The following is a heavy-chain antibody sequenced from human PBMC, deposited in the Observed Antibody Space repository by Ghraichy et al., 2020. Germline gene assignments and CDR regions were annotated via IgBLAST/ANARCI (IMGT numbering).Heavy chain of an antibody. Sequence: GGSLRLSCAASGFTFSSYEMHWVRQATGKGLEWVSAIGTAGDPYYPGSVKGRFTISRENAKNSLYLQMNSLRAGDTAVYYCARGGSRPLNWYFDLWGRGTLVTVSS. V-gene: IGHV3-13*05. CDR3: ARGGSRPLNWYFDL. J-gene: IGHJ2*01. CDR2: IGTAGDP. CDR1: GFTFSSYE. D-gene: IGHD6-13*01.